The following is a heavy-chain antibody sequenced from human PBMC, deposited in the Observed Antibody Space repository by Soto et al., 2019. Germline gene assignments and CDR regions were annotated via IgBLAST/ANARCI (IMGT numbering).Heavy chain of an antibody. CDR2: ITGSGRST. Sequence: EVQLLESGGGLVQPGGSLRLSCAASGFIFSSYAMNWVRQAPGKGLEWVSAITGSGRSTFYADSVKGRFTISRDNSRNTLYLQMNRLRVEDTAVYYCAKRGMDADHYFDYWGQGALVIVSS. CDR3: AKRGMDADHYFDY. D-gene: IGHD1-26*01. V-gene: IGHV3-23*01. CDR1: GFIFSSYA. J-gene: IGHJ4*02.